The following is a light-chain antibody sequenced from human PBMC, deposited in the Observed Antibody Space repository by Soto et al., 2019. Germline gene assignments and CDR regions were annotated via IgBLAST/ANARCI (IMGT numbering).Light chain of an antibody. V-gene: IGKV3-15*01. CDR3: QQYNNWPGT. J-gene: IGKJ1*01. CDR1: QCVINH. Sequence: EIVLTQSPATMSLSPGERATLSCRTSQCVINHLAWFQQKPGQAPRLLIFGASIRATGIPARFSGSGSGTEFTLTIGSLQSEDCALYYCQQYNNWPGTFGQGTKVDIK. CDR2: GAS.